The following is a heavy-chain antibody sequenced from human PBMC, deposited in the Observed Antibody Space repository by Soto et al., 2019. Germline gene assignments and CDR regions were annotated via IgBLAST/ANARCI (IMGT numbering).Heavy chain of an antibody. J-gene: IGHJ4*02. CDR2: ISSNSAYI. D-gene: IGHD6-19*01. CDR3: AKCRDPGIAVAGSDY. V-gene: IGHV3-21*04. CDR1: GFTFRSFT. Sequence: PGGSLRLSCAASGFTFRSFTMNWVRQAPGKGLEWVSTISSNSAYIYYTDALRGRFTISRDNAKNSLHLQMNSLRAEDTAVYYCAKCRDPGIAVAGSDYWGQGTLVTVSS.